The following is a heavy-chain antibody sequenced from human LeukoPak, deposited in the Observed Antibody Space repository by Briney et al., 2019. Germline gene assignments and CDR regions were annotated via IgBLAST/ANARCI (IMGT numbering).Heavy chain of an antibody. CDR2: ISYDGSNK. Sequence: GGSLRLSCAASGFTFSDFSMNWVRQAPGKGLEWVTLISYDGSNKYYADSVKGRFTISRDTSKNTVYLQMNSLRAEDTAVYYCASAPPGIAAYFDYWGQGTLVTVSS. J-gene: IGHJ4*02. CDR3: ASAPPGIAAYFDY. D-gene: IGHD6-13*01. CDR1: GFTFSDFS. V-gene: IGHV3-30*03.